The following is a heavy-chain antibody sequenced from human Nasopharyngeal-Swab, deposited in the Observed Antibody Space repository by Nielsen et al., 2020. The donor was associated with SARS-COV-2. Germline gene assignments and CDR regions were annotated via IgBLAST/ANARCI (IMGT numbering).Heavy chain of an antibody. CDR1: EFTFSSYA. J-gene: IGHJ6*02. Sequence: GESLKISCAASEFTFSSYAMTWVRPAPGKGLQWVSAISGSGAITYYADSVKGRFTISRDNSRNTLYLQMNSLRAEDTAVYYCAREKAVAGIGGYHYYGMDVWGQGSTVTVPS. CDR2: ISGSGAIT. D-gene: IGHD6-19*01. CDR3: AREKAVAGIGGYHYYGMDV. V-gene: IGHV3-23*01.